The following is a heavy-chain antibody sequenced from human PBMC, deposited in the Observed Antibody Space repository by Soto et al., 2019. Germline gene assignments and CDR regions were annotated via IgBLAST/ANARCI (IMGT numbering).Heavy chain of an antibody. V-gene: IGHV1-18*01. D-gene: IGHD3-10*01. CDR2: ISISKGKT. CDR1: GYTFRNYD. Sequence: QVQLVPSGAEVKRPGASVKVSCKASGYTFRNYDVAWVRRAPGHGLEWLGWISISKGKTYYQESLQGRVTMTMDTGTTTAYMEVRSLRSDDTAVYYFARKVYIGNFGLDVWGQGTTVTVSS. CDR3: ARKVYIGNFGLDV. J-gene: IGHJ6*02.